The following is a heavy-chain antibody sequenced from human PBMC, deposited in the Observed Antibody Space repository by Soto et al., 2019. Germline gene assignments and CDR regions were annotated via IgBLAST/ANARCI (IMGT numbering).Heavy chain of an antibody. D-gene: IGHD3-22*01. Sequence: GASVKVSCKASGYTFTSYAMHWVRQAPGQRLEWMGWINAGNGNTKYSQKFQGRVTITRDTSASTAYMELSSLRSEDTAVYYCARDVRRITMIVVVPRGFAPWGQGTLVTVSS. CDR2: INAGNGNT. V-gene: IGHV1-3*01. CDR3: ARDVRRITMIVVVPRGFAP. CDR1: GYTFTSYA. J-gene: IGHJ5*02.